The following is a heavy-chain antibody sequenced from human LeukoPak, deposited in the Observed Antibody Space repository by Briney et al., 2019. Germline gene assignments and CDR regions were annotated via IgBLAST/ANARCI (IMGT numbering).Heavy chain of an antibody. J-gene: IGHJ6*03. D-gene: IGHD2-2*01. V-gene: IGHV3-21*01. CDR1: GFSFSTYS. CDR3: ARESGSRSYYYYMDV. Sequence: GGSLRLSCAASGFSFSTYSMNWVRQAPGKGLEWVSSISSTSSYIYYAASLKGRFTISRDNAKNSMYLQMTSLRAEDTAVYYCARESGSRSYYYYMDVWGKGTTVTVSS. CDR2: ISSTSSYI.